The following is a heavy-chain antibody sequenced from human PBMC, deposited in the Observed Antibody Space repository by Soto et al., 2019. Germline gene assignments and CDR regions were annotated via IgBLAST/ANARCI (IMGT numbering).Heavy chain of an antibody. CDR1: GGTFSSYA. CDR2: IIPIFGTA. CDR3: ARAFYSSSSPDYYYYGMDV. J-gene: IGHJ6*02. Sequence: SVKVSCKASGGTFSSYAISWVRQAPGQGLEWMGGIIPIFGTANYAQKFQGRVTITADESTSTAYMELSSLRSGDTAVYYCARAFYSSSSPDYYYYGMDVWGQGTTVTVSS. V-gene: IGHV1-69*13. D-gene: IGHD6-6*01.